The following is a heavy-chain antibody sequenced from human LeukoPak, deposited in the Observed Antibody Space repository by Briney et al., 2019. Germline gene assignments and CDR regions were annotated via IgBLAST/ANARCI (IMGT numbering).Heavy chain of an antibody. D-gene: IGHD6-19*01. V-gene: IGHV4-38-2*02. Sequence: SETLSLTCTVSGYSISSGYYWGWIRQPPGKGLEWIGSIYLSGSTYYNPSLKSRVTISVDTSKNQFSLKPSSVTAADTAVYYCARAQPRYSSGWYIGGNWFDPWGQGTLVTVSS. J-gene: IGHJ5*02. CDR3: ARAQPRYSSGWYIGGNWFDP. CDR2: IYLSGST. CDR1: GYSISSGYY.